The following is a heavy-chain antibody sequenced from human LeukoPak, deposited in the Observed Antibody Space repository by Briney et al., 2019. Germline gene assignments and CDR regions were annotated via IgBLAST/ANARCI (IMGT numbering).Heavy chain of an antibody. Sequence: ASVKVSCKVSGYTLTELSMHWVRQAPGKGLEWMGGFDPEDGETIYAQKFQGRVTMTEDTSTDTAYMELSSLRSEDTAVYYCARGGCSGGSCYSRLGYYYGMDVWGQGTTVTVSS. CDR2: FDPEDGET. J-gene: IGHJ6*02. D-gene: IGHD2-15*01. V-gene: IGHV1-24*01. CDR3: ARGGCSGGSCYSRLGYYYGMDV. CDR1: GYTLTELS.